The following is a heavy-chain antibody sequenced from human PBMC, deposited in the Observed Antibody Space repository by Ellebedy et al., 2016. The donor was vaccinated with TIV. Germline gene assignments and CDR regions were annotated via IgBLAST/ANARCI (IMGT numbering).Heavy chain of an antibody. V-gene: IGHV3-7*01. D-gene: IGHD4-11*01. J-gene: IGHJ4*02. CDR1: GFGFSSYW. CDR3: ARDGVTTRFSLFDY. CDR2: IKQDGSEK. Sequence: GESLKISCAASGFGFSSYWMSWVRHLPGKGLEWVANIKQDGSEKNYVDSVKGRFTISRDNAKNSLYLQMNSLRVEDTAVYYCARDGVTTRFSLFDYWGQGTLVTVSS.